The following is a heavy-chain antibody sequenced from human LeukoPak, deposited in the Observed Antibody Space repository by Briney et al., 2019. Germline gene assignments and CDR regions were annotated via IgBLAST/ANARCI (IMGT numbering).Heavy chain of an antibody. Sequence: HGESLKISCQGSGYIFTSYWIGWVRQMPGKGLEWMGIIYPGDSDTRYSPSFQGQVTISADKSISTAYLQWSSLKASDTALYYCAKDMGGDGYLGYFDYWGQGTLVTVSS. D-gene: IGHD5-24*01. CDR2: IYPGDSDT. CDR3: AKDMGGDGYLGYFDY. CDR1: GYIFTSYW. J-gene: IGHJ4*02. V-gene: IGHV5-51*01.